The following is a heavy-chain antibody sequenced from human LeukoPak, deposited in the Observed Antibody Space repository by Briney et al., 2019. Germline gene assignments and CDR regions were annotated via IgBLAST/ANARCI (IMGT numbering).Heavy chain of an antibody. CDR1: GYSISRHY. CDR3: ATGYSNSWYYFDY. D-gene: IGHD6-13*01. J-gene: IGHJ4*02. CDR2: IYHSGST. V-gene: IGHV4-59*11. Sequence: SETLSLTCTLSGYSISRHYWRWIRQPPGKGLECLGYIYHSGSTNYNPSLKSRAPISAETPKAQFSLKLASWTAAAPPVYSCATGYSNSWYYFDYWGWGTLITVSA.